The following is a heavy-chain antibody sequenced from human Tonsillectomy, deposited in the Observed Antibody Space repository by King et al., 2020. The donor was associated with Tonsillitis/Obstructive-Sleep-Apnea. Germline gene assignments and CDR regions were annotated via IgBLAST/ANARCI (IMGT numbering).Heavy chain of an antibody. D-gene: IGHD4-17*01. CDR1: GDSVTSGPFF. V-gene: IGHV4-61*01. Sequence: VRLQESGPGLVKPSETLSLTCKVSGDSVTSGPFFWTWIRQPPGKELEWMGYLYYTGRTNYTPSLQSRVTISLDTSKNQFSLKLTSVTSADTAVYYCARGRDSGDYYYYYMDVWGTGTTLTVSS. CDR3: ARGRDSGDYYYYYMDV. J-gene: IGHJ6*03. CDR2: LYYTGRT.